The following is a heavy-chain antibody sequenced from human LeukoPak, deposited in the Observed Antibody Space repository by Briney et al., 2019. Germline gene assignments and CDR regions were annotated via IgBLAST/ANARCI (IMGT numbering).Heavy chain of an antibody. V-gene: IGHV1-8*01. CDR2: MNPNSGNT. CDR1: GYTFTSYD. CDR3: ARARRITIFGVADYYYYMDV. J-gene: IGHJ6*03. Sequence: ASVKVSCKASGYTFTSYDINWVRQATGQGLEWMGWMNPNSGNTGYAQKFQGRITMTGNTSISTAYMEQRSLRSEDTAVYYCARARRITIFGVADYYYYMDVWGKGTTVTVSS. D-gene: IGHD3-3*01.